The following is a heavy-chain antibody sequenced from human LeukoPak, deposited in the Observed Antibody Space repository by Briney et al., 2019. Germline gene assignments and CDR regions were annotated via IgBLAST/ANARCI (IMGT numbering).Heavy chain of an antibody. CDR3: AKDLKSGYCTAGSCHSPDS. V-gene: IGHV3-30*18. CDR2: ISYDGSDK. Sequence: QPGGSLRLSCAAPGFAFSSYAIHWVRQPPGKGLEWVAVISYDGSDKYYGDSVKGRFTIYRDNSKNTLYLQMNSLRAEDTAVYYCAKDLKSGYCTAGSCHSPDSRGQGTLVTVSS. D-gene: IGHD2-15*01. J-gene: IGHJ4*02. CDR1: GFAFSSYA.